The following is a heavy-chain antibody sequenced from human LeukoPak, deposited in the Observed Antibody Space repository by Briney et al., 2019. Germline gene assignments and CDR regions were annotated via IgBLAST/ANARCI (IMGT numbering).Heavy chain of an antibody. CDR2: IYSSGST. CDR3: ARSGSSSAHTAFDY. J-gene: IGHJ4*02. Sequence: SETLSLTCTVSGASINSFYWSWIRQPAGKGLEWIGRIYSSGSTNYNPSLKGRVTMSVDTSKDQFSLKLSSVTAADTAVYYCARSGSSSAHTAFDYWGQGTLVTVSS. CDR1: GASINSFY. D-gene: IGHD2-2*01. V-gene: IGHV4-4*07.